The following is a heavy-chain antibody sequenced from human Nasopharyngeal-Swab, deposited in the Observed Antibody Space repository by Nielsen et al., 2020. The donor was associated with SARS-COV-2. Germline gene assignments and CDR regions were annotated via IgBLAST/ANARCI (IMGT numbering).Heavy chain of an antibody. Sequence: ASVKVSCKPSGYSFIIYYMHWVRQAPGQGLEWMGIINPRGGSTSYAQKFQGRVAMTRDTSTSTVYMEVSSLRSEDTAVYYCAREDIVGANFDYWGQGTLVTVSS. CDR2: INPRGGST. V-gene: IGHV1-46*01. CDR3: AREDIVGANFDY. CDR1: GYSFIIYY. J-gene: IGHJ4*02. D-gene: IGHD1-26*01.